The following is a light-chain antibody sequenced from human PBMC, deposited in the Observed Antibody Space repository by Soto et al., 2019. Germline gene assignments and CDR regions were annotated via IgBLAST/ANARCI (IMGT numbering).Light chain of an antibody. CDR3: QRYGNSPIT. J-gene: IGKJ5*01. CDR2: DAS. CDR1: QSVSSNY. V-gene: IGKV3-20*01. Sequence: EIVLTQSPGTLSLSPGERATLSCRASQSVSSNYLAWYQQKPGQAPRLLIYDASSRPTGIPDRFSGSGSGTDFTLTISRLEPEEFAVDYCQRYGNSPITFGQGTRLEIK.